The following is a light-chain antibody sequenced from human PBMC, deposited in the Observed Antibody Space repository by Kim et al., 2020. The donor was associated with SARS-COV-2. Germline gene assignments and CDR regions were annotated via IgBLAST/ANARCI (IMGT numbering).Light chain of an antibody. V-gene: IGLV3-1*01. J-gene: IGLJ3*02. Sequence: SYELTQPPSVSVSPGQTASITCSGDKLGDKYACWYQQKPGQSPVLVIYQDSKRPSGIPERFSGSNSGNTATLTISGTQAMDEADYYCQAWDSSGWVFGGGTQRTVL. CDR2: QDS. CDR3: QAWDSSGWV. CDR1: KLGDKY.